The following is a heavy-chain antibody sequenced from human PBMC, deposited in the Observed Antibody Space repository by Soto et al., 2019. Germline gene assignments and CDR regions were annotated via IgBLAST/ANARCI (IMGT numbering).Heavy chain of an antibody. CDR3: TRDQGGSYASWFDP. Sequence: EVQVVESGGGLVQPGGSLRLSCSFTFSMYSMNWVRQAPGKGREGVASISSGGDYIKYADSVKGRVTISRDNAKNSVSLQMNSLRVDDTAMYFCTRDQGGSYASWFDPWGQGTLVTVSS. V-gene: IGHV3-21*01. CDR2: ISSGGDYI. CDR1: FTFSMYS. D-gene: IGHD1-26*01. J-gene: IGHJ5*02.